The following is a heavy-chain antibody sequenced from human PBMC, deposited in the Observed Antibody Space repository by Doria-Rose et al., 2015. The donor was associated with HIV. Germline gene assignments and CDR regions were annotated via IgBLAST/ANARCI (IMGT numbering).Heavy chain of an antibody. CDR1: GVSLSSPGMG. V-gene: IGHV2-26*01. CDR3: ARIKSSRWYHKYYFDF. CDR2: IFSDDDR. J-gene: IGHJ4*02. D-gene: IGHD6-13*01. Sequence: QITLKESGPVLVKPTETLTLTCTVSGVSLSSPGMGVSWIRQPPGKALEWLANIFSDDDRSYKTSLKIRRTISRGTSKIHVVLTMTDMEPVDTATYYCARIKSSRWYHKYYFDFWGQGTLVIVSA.